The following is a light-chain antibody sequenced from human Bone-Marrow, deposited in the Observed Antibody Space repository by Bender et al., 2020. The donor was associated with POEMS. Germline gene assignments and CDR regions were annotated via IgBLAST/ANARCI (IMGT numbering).Light chain of an antibody. V-gene: IGLV2-14*01. J-gene: IGLJ3*02. CDR1: SSDVGGYNY. CDR2: DVI. CDR3: TSYAGSNNLV. Sequence: QSALTQPASVSGSPGQSITISCTGTSSDVGGYNYVSWYQQHPGKAPKLMIYDVINRPSGVSHRFSGSKSGNTASLTISGLQAEDEADYYCTSYAGSNNLVFGGGTKLTVL.